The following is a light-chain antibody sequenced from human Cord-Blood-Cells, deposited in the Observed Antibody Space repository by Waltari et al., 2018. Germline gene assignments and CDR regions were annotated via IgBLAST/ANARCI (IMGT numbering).Light chain of an antibody. CDR3: QQRSNWPPFT. J-gene: IGKJ3*01. CDR2: AAS. Sequence: DIVLTQSPATLSLSPGERATLPCRASQSVSSYLAWYQQKPGQAPSPLIYAASNRATCIPARFSGSGSGTDFTLTISSLEPEDFAVYYCQQRSNWPPFTFGPGTKVDIK. CDR1: QSVSSY. V-gene: IGKV3-11*01.